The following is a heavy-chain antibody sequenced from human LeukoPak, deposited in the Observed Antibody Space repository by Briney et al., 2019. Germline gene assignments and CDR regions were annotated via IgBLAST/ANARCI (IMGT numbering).Heavy chain of an antibody. J-gene: IGHJ5*02. Sequence: SETLSLICTVSGGSISSYYWNWIRQSAGKGLEWIGRIYTSGSTNYNPSLKSRVTMSIDTSENQFSLKLSSVTAADTAVYYYARGSQVPVYPNPYNWFDPWGQGTLVTVSS. V-gene: IGHV4-4*07. CDR1: GGSISSYY. CDR2: IYTSGST. CDR3: ARGSQVPVYPNPYNWFDP. D-gene: IGHD2-2*01.